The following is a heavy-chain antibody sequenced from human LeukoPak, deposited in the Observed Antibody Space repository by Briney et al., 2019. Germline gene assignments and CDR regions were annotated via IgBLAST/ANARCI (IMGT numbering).Heavy chain of an antibody. V-gene: IGHV1-18*01. Sequence: ASVKVSCKASGGTFSSYAISWVRQAPGQGLEWMGWISAYNGNTNYAQKLQGRVTMTTDTSTSTAYMELRSLRSDDTAVYYCAKDRIAAAAQNIFDYWGQGTLVTVSS. D-gene: IGHD6-13*01. J-gene: IGHJ4*02. CDR2: ISAYNGNT. CDR3: AKDRIAAAAQNIFDY. CDR1: GGTFSSYA.